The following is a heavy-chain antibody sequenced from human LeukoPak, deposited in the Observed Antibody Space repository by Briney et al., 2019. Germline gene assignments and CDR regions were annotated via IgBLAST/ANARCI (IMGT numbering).Heavy chain of an antibody. CDR1: GYTFTSYG. V-gene: IGHV1-18*01. D-gene: IGHD6-13*01. J-gene: IGHJ2*01. Sequence: ASVKVSCKASGYTFTSYGISWVRQAPGQGLEWMGWISAYNGNTNYAQKLQGRVTMTTDTSTSTAYMELRSLRSDDTAVYYCARDRGQYSSSVYFDLWGRGTLVTVSS. CDR2: ISAYNGNT. CDR3: ARDRGQYSSSVYFDL.